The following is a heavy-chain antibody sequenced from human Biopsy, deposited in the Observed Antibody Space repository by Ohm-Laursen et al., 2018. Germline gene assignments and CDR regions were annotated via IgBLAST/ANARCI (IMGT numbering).Heavy chain of an antibody. V-gene: IGHV1-69*06. D-gene: IGHD3-9*01. J-gene: IGHJ1*01. Sequence: SSVKVSCKVPGGTFSNYGVNWVRQAPGQGLEWLGGNIPILGTGNYAQKFQDRVTVAADTSTSTATMELRSLRSDDTAVYYCATKLTGYFHRWGQGILVIVSS. CDR1: GGTFSNYG. CDR3: ATKLTGYFHR. CDR2: NIPILGTG.